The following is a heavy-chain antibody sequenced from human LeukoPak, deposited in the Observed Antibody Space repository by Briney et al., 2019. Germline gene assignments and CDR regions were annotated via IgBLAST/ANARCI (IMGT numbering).Heavy chain of an antibody. CDR3: ARRAGAYSHPYDY. CDR1: GFTFSTFA. CDR2: IFPSGGEI. V-gene: IGHV3-23*01. D-gene: IGHD4/OR15-4a*01. J-gene: IGHJ4*02. Sequence: GGSLRLSCEASGFTFSTFAMIWVRQPPGKGLEWVSSIFPSGGEIHYADSVKGRFTISRDNSKNTLYLQMNSLRAEDTAVYYCARRAGAYSHPYDYWGQGTLVTVSS.